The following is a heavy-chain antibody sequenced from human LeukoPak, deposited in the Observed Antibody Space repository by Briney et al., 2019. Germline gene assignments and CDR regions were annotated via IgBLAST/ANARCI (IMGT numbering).Heavy chain of an antibody. Sequence: GGSLRLSCAASGFTVSSNYMSCVRQAPGKGLEWVSVIYSGGITYYADSVKGRFTISRDNSKNTLYLQMNSLRAEDTAVYYCARELGVEMATVFDYWGQGTLVTVSS. CDR2: IYSGGIT. CDR3: ARELGVEMATVFDY. J-gene: IGHJ4*02. CDR1: GFTVSSNY. D-gene: IGHD5-24*01. V-gene: IGHV3-66*01.